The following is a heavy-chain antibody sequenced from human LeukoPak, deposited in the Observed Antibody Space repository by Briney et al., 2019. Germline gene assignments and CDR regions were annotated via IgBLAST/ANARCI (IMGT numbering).Heavy chain of an antibody. D-gene: IGHD2-15*01. CDR3: ARGEGCSGGSCYGYCFDY. CDR2: INSDGSST. J-gene: IGHJ4*02. V-gene: IGHV3-74*01. CDR1: GFTFSSYW. Sequence: GRSLRLSCAASGFTFSSYWMHWVRHAPGQGLVWVSRINSDGSSTSYADFVKGRFTISRDNAKNTLYLQMNSLRAEDTAVYYCARGEGCSGGSCYGYCFDYWGQGTLVTVSS.